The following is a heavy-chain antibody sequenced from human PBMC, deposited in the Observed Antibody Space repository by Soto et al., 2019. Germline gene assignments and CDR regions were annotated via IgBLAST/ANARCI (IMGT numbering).Heavy chain of an antibody. Sequence: QVQLVQSGAEVKKPGSSVKVSCKASGGTFSSYAISWVRQAPGQGLEWMGGIIPIFGTANYAQKFQGRVTITADESTSTAYMELSSLRSEDTAVYYCARGRGTMIVVVITYAFDICGQGTMVTVSS. CDR2: IIPIFGTA. CDR1: GGTFSSYA. V-gene: IGHV1-69*12. D-gene: IGHD3-22*01. CDR3: ARGRGTMIVVVITYAFDI. J-gene: IGHJ3*02.